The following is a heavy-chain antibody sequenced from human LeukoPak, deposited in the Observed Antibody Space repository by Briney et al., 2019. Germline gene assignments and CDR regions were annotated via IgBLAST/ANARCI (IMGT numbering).Heavy chain of an antibody. V-gene: IGHV1-46*01. J-gene: IGHJ4*02. CDR1: GYTFTSYS. CDR2: INPSGGST. D-gene: IGHD6-6*01. CDR3: ARDGHMASALYYFDY. Sequence: ASVKDSCKASGYTFTSYSMHWVRQAPGQGVEWMGIINPSGGSTTYAQKFQGRVTMTRDTSTSTVYMELSSLRSEDTAVYYCARDGHMASALYYFDYWGQGTLVTVSS.